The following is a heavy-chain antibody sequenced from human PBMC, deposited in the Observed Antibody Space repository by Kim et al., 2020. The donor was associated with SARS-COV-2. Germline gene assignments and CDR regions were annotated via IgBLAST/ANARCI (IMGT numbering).Heavy chain of an antibody. CDR2: IKQDGGET. CDR1: GFSFSSYW. Sequence: GGSLRLSCAASGFSFSSYWMAWVRQAPGKGLEWVASIKQDGGETFYVDSVKGRFTISRDNAKNSLYLQMSSLRAGDTALYYCAREDNSNYFHWGQGTLVTVSS. V-gene: IGHV3-7*01. D-gene: IGHD4-4*01. CDR3: AREDNSNYFH. J-gene: IGHJ4*02.